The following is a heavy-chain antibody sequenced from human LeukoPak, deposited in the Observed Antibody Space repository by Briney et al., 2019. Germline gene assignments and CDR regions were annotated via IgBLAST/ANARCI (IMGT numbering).Heavy chain of an antibody. V-gene: IGHV1-24*01. Sequence: GPSVKASCKVSGYTLTELSMHWVRQAPGKGLEWMGGFDPEDGETIYAQKFQGRVTMTEDTSTDTAYMELSSLRSEDTAVYYCAREKSSSWYLEGPINFDYWGQGTLVTVSS. D-gene: IGHD6-13*01. J-gene: IGHJ4*02. CDR1: GYTLTELS. CDR2: FDPEDGET. CDR3: AREKSSSWYLEGPINFDY.